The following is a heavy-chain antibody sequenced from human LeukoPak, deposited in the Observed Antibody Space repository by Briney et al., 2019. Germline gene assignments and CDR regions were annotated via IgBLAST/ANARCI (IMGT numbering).Heavy chain of an antibody. V-gene: IGHV1-18*01. Sequence: ASVKVSCKASGYTFTSYGISWVRQAPGQGLEWMGWISAYNGNTNYAQKLQGRVTMTTDTSTSTAYMELRSLRSDDTAVYYCARDLRTSYATVTTNWFDPWGQGTLVTVSS. CDR2: ISAYNGNT. J-gene: IGHJ5*02. CDR3: ARDLRTSYATVTTNWFDP. D-gene: IGHD4-11*01. CDR1: GYTFTSYG.